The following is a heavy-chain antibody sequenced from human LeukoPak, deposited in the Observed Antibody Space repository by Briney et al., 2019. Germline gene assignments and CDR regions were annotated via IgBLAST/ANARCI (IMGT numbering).Heavy chain of an antibody. J-gene: IGHJ4*02. D-gene: IGHD5-24*01. V-gene: IGHV3-21*01. CDR2: ISSSSSYI. Sequence: GGSLRLSCAASGFTFSSYSMNWVRQAPGKGLEWVSSISSSSSYIYYADSVKGRFTISRDNAKNSLYLQMNSLRAEDTAVYYCARDRGMATMYYFDYWGQGTLVTVSS. CDR1: GFTFSSYS. CDR3: ARDRGMATMYYFDY.